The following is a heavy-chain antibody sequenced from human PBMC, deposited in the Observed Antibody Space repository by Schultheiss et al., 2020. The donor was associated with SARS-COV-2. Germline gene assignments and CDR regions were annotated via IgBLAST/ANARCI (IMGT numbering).Heavy chain of an antibody. V-gene: IGHV3-23*01. J-gene: IGHJ4*02. D-gene: IGHD5-12*01. Sequence: GGSLRLSCAASGFTFSSYAMSWVRQAPGKGLEWVSAISGSGGSTYYADSVKGRFTISRDNSKNTLYLQMNSLRAEDTAVYYCARDADIVATIGNYLDYWGQGTLVTVSS. CDR1: GFTFSSYA. CDR3: ARDADIVATIGNYLDY. CDR2: ISGSGGST.